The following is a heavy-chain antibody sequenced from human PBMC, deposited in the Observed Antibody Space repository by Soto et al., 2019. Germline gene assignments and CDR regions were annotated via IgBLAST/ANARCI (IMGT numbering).Heavy chain of an antibody. D-gene: IGHD2-2*01. J-gene: IGHJ4*02. CDR1: GFTFSSYS. CDR2: ISSSSSTI. V-gene: IGHV3-48*01. CDR3: ARDGVSDCSSTSCS. Sequence: LRLSCAASGFTFSSYSMNWVRQAPGKGLEWVSYISSSSSTIYYADSVKGRFTISRDNAKNSLYLQMNSLRAEDTAVYYCARDGVSDCSSTSCSWGQGTLVTVSS.